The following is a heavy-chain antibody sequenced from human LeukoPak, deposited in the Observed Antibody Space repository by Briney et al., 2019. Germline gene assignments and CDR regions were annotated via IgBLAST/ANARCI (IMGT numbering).Heavy chain of an antibody. D-gene: IGHD2-2*01. CDR1: GYNFASFW. V-gene: IGHV5-51*01. CDR2: IHPGDGDT. Sequence: GESLKISCKGSGYNFASFWIGWVRQLPGKGLEWMGIIHPGDGDTRYSPSFEGQVTISADKSINTASLQWSSLKASDTAMYYCARLPPGGVGLVPAAPFDYWGQGTLVTVSS. J-gene: IGHJ4*02. CDR3: ARLPPGGVGLVPAAPFDY.